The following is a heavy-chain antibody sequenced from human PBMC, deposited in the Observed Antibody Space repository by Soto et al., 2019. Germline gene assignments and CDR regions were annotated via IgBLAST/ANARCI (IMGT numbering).Heavy chain of an antibody. D-gene: IGHD6-13*01. Sequence: PGGSLRLSCAASGFTFSSYEMNWVRQAPGKGLEWVSYISSSGSTIYYADSVKGRFTISRDNAKNSLYLQMNSLRAEDTAVHYCARLVASSSWYDYYYYYGMDVWGQGTTVTVSS. CDR3: ARLVASSSWYDYYYYYGMDV. V-gene: IGHV3-48*03. CDR2: ISSSGSTI. CDR1: GFTFSSYE. J-gene: IGHJ6*02.